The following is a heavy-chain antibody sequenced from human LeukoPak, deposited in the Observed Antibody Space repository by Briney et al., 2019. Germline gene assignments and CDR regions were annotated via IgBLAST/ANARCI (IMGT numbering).Heavy chain of an antibody. CDR2: ISGSGGST. D-gene: IGHD6-13*01. V-gene: IGHV3-23*01. CDR1: GFTFSSYA. J-gene: IGHJ4*02. Sequence: GGSLRLSCAASGFTFSSYAMSWVRQAPGKGLEWVSAISGSGGSTYYGDSVKGRFTISRDNSKNTLYLQMNSLRAEDTAVYYCAKDHGVAAAGIPKWFDYWGQGTLVTVSS. CDR3: AKDHGVAAAGIPKWFDY.